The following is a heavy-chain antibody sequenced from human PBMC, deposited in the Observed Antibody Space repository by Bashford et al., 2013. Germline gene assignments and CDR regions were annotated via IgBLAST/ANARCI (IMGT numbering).Heavy chain of an antibody. Sequence: SETLSLTCTVSGGSIDGYFWSWIRQPPGRGLEWIGSIFYTGSSNYSPSLKSRATISHDMSKNQFSLKLTSVTAADTAVYYCARDGGYYYDSSAYGQFDYWGQGTQVTVSS. CDR1: GGSIDGYF. J-gene: IGHJ4*02. V-gene: IGHV4-59*12. CDR3: ARDGGYYYDSSAYGQFDY. CDR2: IFYTGSS. D-gene: IGHD3-22*01.